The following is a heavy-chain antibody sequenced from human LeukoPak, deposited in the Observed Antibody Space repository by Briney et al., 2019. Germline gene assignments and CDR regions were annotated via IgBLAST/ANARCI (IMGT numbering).Heavy chain of an antibody. CDR3: AKNGDRGAYCTGGTCCPYFYYYMDV. CDR1: GFTFSSYA. J-gene: IGHJ6*03. Sequence: PGGSLRLPCAASGFTFSSYAMSWVRQAPGKGLEWVSAISGSGGGTYYADSVRGRFTISRDNSKNTLYLQMNSLRAEDTGIYYCAKNGDRGAYCTGGTCCPYFYYYMDVWGKGTTVTI. CDR2: ISGSGGGT. D-gene: IGHD2-15*01. V-gene: IGHV3-23*01.